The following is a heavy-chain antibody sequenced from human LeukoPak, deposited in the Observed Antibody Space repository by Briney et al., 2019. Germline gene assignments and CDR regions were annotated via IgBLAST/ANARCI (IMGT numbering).Heavy chain of an antibody. J-gene: IGHJ4*02. D-gene: IGHD3-3*01. V-gene: IGHV4-34*01. Sequence: PSETLSLTCAVYGGSLSGYYWSWIRQPPGKGLEWIGEINHSGSTNYNPSLKSRVTISVDTSKDQFSLKLSSVTAADTAVYYCARGDFVLRFLEWLPTVKGYFDYWGQGTLVTVSS. CDR2: INHSGST. CDR1: GGSLSGYY. CDR3: ARGDFVLRFLEWLPTVKGYFDY.